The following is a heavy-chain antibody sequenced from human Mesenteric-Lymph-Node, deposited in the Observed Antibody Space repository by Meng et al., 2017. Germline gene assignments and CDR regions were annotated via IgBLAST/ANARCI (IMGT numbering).Heavy chain of an antibody. V-gene: IGHV4-34*01. CDR3: ARGPTTYFDY. CDR1: GGSFSGYY. CDR2: IYYSGST. Sequence: QVQLPQWGAGLLKPSETLSLTCAVYGGSFSGYYWSWIRQPPGKGLEWIGYIYYSGSTYYNPSLKSRVTISVDTSKNQFSLKLSSVTAAGTAVYYCARGPTTYFDYWGQGTLVTVSS. D-gene: IGHD4-17*01. J-gene: IGHJ4*02.